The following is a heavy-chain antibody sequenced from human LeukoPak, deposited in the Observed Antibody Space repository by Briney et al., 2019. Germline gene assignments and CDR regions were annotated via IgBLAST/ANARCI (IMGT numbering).Heavy chain of an antibody. Sequence: GGSLRLSCEASGFTFTTYSMTWVRQAPGKGLEWVSIISSGSSAIFSADALKGRFTISRDNAKNSLYLQMNSLRAEDTALYYCARGGITIFGVVSYMDVWGKGTTVTVSS. D-gene: IGHD3-3*01. CDR1: GFTFTTYS. V-gene: IGHV3-21*04. CDR2: ISSGSSAI. J-gene: IGHJ6*03. CDR3: ARGGITIFGVVSYMDV.